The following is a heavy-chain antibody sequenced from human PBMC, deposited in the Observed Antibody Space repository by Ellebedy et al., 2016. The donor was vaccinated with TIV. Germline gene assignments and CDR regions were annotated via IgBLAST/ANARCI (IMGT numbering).Heavy chain of an antibody. CDR2: IFGNADRT. D-gene: IGHD2-15*01. CDR1: GFRFSTYT. J-gene: IGHJ3*02. V-gene: IGHV3-23*01. Sequence: GESLKISCTASGFRFSTYTMNWVRQAPGKGLEWVSGIFGNADRTYYADSVKGRFTISRDNSKNTLYLQMNSLRAEDTAVYYCERVVWQLPVSYAFDIWGQGTVVTVSS. CDR3: ERVVWQLPVSYAFDI.